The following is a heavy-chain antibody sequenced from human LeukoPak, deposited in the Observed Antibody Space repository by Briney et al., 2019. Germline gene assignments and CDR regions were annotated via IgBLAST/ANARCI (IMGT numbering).Heavy chain of an antibody. CDR3: AKSGDYLWDY. D-gene: IGHD3-16*01. Sequence: SETLSLTCTVSGGSISNYYWSWIRQPPGKGLEWIGYIYSSGSTNYNPSLKSRVTISVDTSKNQFSLKLSSVTAADTAVYYCAKSGDYLWDYWGQGTLVTVSS. CDR2: IYSSGST. CDR1: GGSISNYY. J-gene: IGHJ4*02. V-gene: IGHV4-59*01.